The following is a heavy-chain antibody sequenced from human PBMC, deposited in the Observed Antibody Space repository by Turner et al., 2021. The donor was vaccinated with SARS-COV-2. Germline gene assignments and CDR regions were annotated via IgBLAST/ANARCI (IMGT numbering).Heavy chain of an antibody. CDR2: FYKIGSI. Sequence: QVQLQESGPGLVRRSETLSLTGTVTGGSISSKSWSWIRQSPGRGLEWIGYFYKIGSIDYNPTLRGRVTISVDTSKNQLSLNLISVTAADTAVYYCARHQGSASGYDHGMNVWGQGTAVIVSS. CDR3: ARHQGSASGYDHGMNV. CDR1: GGSISSKS. J-gene: IGHJ6*02. V-gene: IGHV4-59*08. D-gene: IGHD1-26*01.